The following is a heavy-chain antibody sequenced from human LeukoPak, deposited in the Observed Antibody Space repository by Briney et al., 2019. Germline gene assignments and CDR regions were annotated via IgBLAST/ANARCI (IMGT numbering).Heavy chain of an antibody. CDR2: IYYSGST. CDR3: AREPKQLGGAFDI. Sequence: PSETLSLTCTVSGGSISSSSYYWGWIRQPPGKGLEWIGGIYYSGSTYYNPSLKSRVTISVDTSKNQFSLKLSSVTAADTAVYYCAREPKQLGGAFDIWGQGTMVTVSS. D-gene: IGHD6-6*01. J-gene: IGHJ3*02. CDR1: GGSISSSSYY. V-gene: IGHV4-39*07.